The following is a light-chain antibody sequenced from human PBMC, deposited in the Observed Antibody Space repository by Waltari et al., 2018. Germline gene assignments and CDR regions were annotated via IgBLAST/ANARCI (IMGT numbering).Light chain of an antibody. CDR3: QKYGTLPAT. CDR1: QSISKY. CDR2: DAS. V-gene: IGKV3-20*01. J-gene: IGKJ1*01. Sequence: EIMLTQSPGTLSLSPGERATLSCRASQSISKYLAWYQQKPGQPPRHLIYDASSRATGIPDRFSGSGSGTDFSLTISRLEPEDFAVYYCQKYGTLPATFGQGTKVEIK.